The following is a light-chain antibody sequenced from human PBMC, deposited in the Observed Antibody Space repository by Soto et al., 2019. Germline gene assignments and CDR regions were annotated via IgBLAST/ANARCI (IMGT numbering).Light chain of an antibody. Sequence: ESVLTQSPATLSLSPGERATLSCRASPSVSNSLAWYQHKPGQAPRLLIYDASNRATGVPTRFSGSGSGTDFTLTISSLEPEDFATYYCQQGYSTTPITFGQGTRVEIK. CDR1: PSVSNS. CDR3: QQGYSTTPIT. J-gene: IGKJ5*01. CDR2: DAS. V-gene: IGKV3-11*01.